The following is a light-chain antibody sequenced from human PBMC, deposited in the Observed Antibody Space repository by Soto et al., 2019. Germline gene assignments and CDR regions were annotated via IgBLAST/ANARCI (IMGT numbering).Light chain of an antibody. CDR1: SSDVGDYNY. Sequence: QSVLTQPPPASGSPGQSVTISCTGTSSDVGDYNYVSWYQQHPGKAPKLIIYEVSKRPSGVPDRFSGSKSGNTASLTVSGLQAEDEADYYCSSYAGSNIYVFGTGTKLTV. J-gene: IGLJ1*01. CDR2: EVS. V-gene: IGLV2-8*01. CDR3: SSYAGSNIYV.